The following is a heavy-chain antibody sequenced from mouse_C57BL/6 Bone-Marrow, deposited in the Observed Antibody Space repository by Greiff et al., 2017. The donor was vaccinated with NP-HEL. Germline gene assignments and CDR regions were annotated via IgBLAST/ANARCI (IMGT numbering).Heavy chain of an antibody. V-gene: IGHV1-39*01. Sequence: EVKLVESGPELVKPGASVKISCKASGYSFTDYNMNWVKQSNGKSLEWIGVINPNYGTTSYNQKFKGKATLTVDKSSSTAYMQLNSLTSEDSAVYYCARGKVIYYYGSSLYYFDYWGQGTTLTVSS. CDR1: GYSFTDYN. J-gene: IGHJ2*01. CDR3: ARGKVIYYYGSSLYYFDY. CDR2: INPNYGTT. D-gene: IGHD1-1*01.